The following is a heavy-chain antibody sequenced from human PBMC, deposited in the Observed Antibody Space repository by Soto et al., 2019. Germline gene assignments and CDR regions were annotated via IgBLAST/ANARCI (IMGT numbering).Heavy chain of an antibody. CDR3: ARVGGGWYERIKGEDY. Sequence: PSETLSLTCAVYGGAFSVYYWSWIRQPPGKGLEWIGEINHSGSTNYNPSLKSRVTISVDTSKNQFSLKLSSVTAADTAVYYCARVGGGWYERIKGEDYWGQGTLVTVSS. D-gene: IGHD6-19*01. V-gene: IGHV4-34*01. CDR2: INHSGST. CDR1: GGAFSVYY. J-gene: IGHJ4*02.